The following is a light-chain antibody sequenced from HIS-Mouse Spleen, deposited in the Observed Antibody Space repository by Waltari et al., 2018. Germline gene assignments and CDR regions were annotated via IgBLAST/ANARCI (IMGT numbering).Light chain of an antibody. Sequence: QSALTQPPSASGSPGQSVPISCTGTSRDVGGYNYVSWYQQHPAKAPKLMIYDVSNRPSGVSNRFSGSKSGNTASLTISGLQAEDEADYYCSSYTSSSTWVFGGGTKLTVL. CDR1: SRDVGGYNY. J-gene: IGLJ3*02. CDR3: SSYTSSSTWV. CDR2: DVS. V-gene: IGLV2-14*03.